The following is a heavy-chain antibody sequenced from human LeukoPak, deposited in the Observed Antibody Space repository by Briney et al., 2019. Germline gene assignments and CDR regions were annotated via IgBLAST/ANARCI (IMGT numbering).Heavy chain of an antibody. J-gene: IGHJ6*03. D-gene: IGHD5-12*01. Sequence: SETPSLTCTVSGGSISSGSYYWSWIRQPAGKGLEWIGRIYTSGSTNYNPSLKSRVTISVDTSKNQFSLKLSSVTAADTAVYYCARVKGYDLNYYYMDVWGKGTTVTVSS. CDR3: ARVKGYDLNYYYMDV. V-gene: IGHV4-61*02. CDR2: IYTSGST. CDR1: GGSISSGSYY.